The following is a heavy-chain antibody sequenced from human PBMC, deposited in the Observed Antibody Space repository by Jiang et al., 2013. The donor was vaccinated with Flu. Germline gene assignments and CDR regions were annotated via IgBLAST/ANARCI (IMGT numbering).Heavy chain of an antibody. CDR1: GFTLSSYT. D-gene: IGHD6-19*01. J-gene: IGHJ4*02. CDR3: ARDGGYSSGWIDC. CDR2: MSSSGRFI. V-gene: IGHV3-21*01. Sequence: SCATSGFTLSSYTMIWVRQAPGKGLEWVSYMSSSGRFIYYADSVRGRFTISRDNAKNSLFLQLNSLRVEDTAVYYCARDGGYSSGWIDCWGQGTLVTVSS.